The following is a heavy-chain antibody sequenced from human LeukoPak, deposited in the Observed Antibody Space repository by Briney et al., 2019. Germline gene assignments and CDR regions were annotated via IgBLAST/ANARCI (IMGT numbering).Heavy chain of an antibody. Sequence: ASVKVSCKASGYTFTGYYMHWVRQAPGQGLEWMGWINPNSGGANYVQKFQGRVTMTRDTSISTAYMELSRLRSDDTAVYYCARDIKRSRARWENLGFDPWGQGTLVTVSS. CDR3: ARDIKRSRARWENLGFDP. CDR1: GYTFTGYY. J-gene: IGHJ5*02. CDR2: INPNSGGA. D-gene: IGHD1-26*01. V-gene: IGHV1-2*02.